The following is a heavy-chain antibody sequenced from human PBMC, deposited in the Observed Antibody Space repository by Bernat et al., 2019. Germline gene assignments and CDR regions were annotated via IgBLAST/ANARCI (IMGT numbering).Heavy chain of an antibody. CDR1: GFTFSSYG. V-gene: IGHV3-33*01. CDR3: ATSDYGYYVFYGLGY. Sequence: QVQLVESGGGVVQPGRSLRLSCAASGFTFSSYGMHWVRQAPGKGLEWVAVIWYDGSNKYYADSVKGRFTISRDNSKNTLYLQMNSLRAEDTAVYYCATSDYGYYVFYGLGYWGQGTLVTVSS. D-gene: IGHD4-17*01. CDR2: IWYDGSNK. J-gene: IGHJ4*02.